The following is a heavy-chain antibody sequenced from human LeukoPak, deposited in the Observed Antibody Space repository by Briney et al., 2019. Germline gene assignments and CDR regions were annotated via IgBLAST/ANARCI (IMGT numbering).Heavy chain of an antibody. CDR1: RFTLSSYS. Sequence: GRALRLPRAASRFTLSSYSMHRVRPAPRKGVEGVGVISYDGSNKYYADSVKGRFTISRDNSKNTLYLQMNSLRAEDTAVYYCAREAYCGGDCYKEYFQHWGQGTLVTVSS. CDR3: AREAYCGGDCYKEYFQH. CDR2: ISYDGSNK. J-gene: IGHJ1*01. V-gene: IGHV3-30-3*01. D-gene: IGHD2-21*02.